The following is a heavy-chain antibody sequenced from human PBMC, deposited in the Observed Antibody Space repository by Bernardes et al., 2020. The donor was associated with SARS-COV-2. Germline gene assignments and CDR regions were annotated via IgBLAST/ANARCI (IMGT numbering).Heavy chain of an antibody. D-gene: IGHD2-15*01. J-gene: IGHJ6*02. Sequence: SGPTLVKPTQTLTLTCTFSGFSLSTSGMCVSWIRQPPGKALEWLARIDWDDDNYYSTSLKTRLTISKDTSKNQVVLTMTNMDPVDTATYYCARYCSGGSCYVASLYGMDVWGQETTVTVSS. CDR1: GFSLSTSGMC. V-gene: IGHV2-70*11. CDR2: IDWDDDN. CDR3: ARYCSGGSCYVASLYGMDV.